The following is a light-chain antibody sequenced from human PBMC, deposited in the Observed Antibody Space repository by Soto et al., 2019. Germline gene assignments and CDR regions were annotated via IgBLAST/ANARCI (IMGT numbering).Light chain of an antibody. CDR2: EVT. CDR3: SSYAGSNNLV. Sequence: QSALTQPPSASGSPGQSVTISCTGASSDVGGYNYASWCQQHPGKAPKLMIYEVTKRPSGVPDRFSGSKSGNTASLTVSGLQAEDEADYYCSSYAGSNNLVFGGGTKLTVL. J-gene: IGLJ3*02. V-gene: IGLV2-8*01. CDR1: SSDVGGYNY.